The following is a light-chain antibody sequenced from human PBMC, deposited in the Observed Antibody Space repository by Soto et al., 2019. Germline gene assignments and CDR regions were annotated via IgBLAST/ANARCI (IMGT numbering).Light chain of an antibody. V-gene: IGKV1-9*01. CDR3: QQINNYPLA. J-gene: IGKJ4*01. Sequence: DFQLTQSPSFLSASVGDRVTITCRASQGMSSYSAWYQQKPGTAPKLLIYATSALKSGVPSRFSGNGCGTEIALTNSNLQPDDFATYNCQQINNYPLAFGGGTKVEIK. CDR1: QGMSSY. CDR2: ATS.